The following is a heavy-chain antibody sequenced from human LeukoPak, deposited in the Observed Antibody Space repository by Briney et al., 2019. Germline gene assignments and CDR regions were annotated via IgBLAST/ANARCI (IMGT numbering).Heavy chain of an antibody. CDR1: GFTFSSSA. Sequence: GGSLRLSCAVYGFTFSSSAMSWVRQAPGKGLEWVSDISNNGRSTYYADSAKGRFTISRDNSKNTLYLQMNSLRAEDTAVYYCAKNLPGSYSGSYYLAFDIWGQGTMVTVSS. V-gene: IGHV3-23*01. CDR2: ISNNGRST. CDR3: AKNLPGSYSGSYYLAFDI. J-gene: IGHJ3*02. D-gene: IGHD1-26*01.